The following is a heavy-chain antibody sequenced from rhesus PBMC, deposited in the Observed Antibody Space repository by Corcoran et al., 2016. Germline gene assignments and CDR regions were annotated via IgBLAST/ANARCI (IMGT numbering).Heavy chain of an antibody. V-gene: IGHV4-122*02. CDR2: MPYSGST. CDR1: VYYISSGYD. J-gene: IGHJ4*01. CDR3: ARGSGSWCFDS. Sequence: QVQLQESGPGLVKPSETLSLTCAVPVYYISSGYDWSWIRQPPGKGPEWIGYMPYSGSTSYTPSLKSRVTISRDTSKNQFSLKLSSVTAADTAVYYCARGSGSWCFDSWGQGVLVTVSS. D-gene: IGHD6-25*01.